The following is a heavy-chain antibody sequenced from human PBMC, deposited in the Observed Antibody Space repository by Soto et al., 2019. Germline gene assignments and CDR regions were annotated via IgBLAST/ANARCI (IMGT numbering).Heavy chain of an antibody. V-gene: IGHV1-2*02. D-gene: IGHD2-2*01. CDR3: AKDANIVVVAGATGGMDV. CDR2: INPNSGGT. J-gene: IGHJ6*02. CDR1: GYTFTDYY. Sequence: ASVKVSCKASGYTFTDYYMHWVRQAPGQGLEWMGCINPNSGGTNYAQKFQGRVTMTRDTSLSTAYMELSSLRSDDTALYYCAKDANIVVVAGATGGMDVWGQGTTVTGSS.